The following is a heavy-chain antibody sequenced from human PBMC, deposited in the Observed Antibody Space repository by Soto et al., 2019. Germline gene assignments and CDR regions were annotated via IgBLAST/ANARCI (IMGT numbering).Heavy chain of an antibody. CDR2: INGYNGNT. D-gene: IGHD3-16*01. CDR3: ARMGDVPYYYYGMDV. CDR1: GYTFTRSG. V-gene: IGHV1-18*01. J-gene: IGHJ6*02. Sequence: QVQLVQSGAEVKKPGASVKVSCKASGYTFTRSGISWVRQAPGQGLEWMGWINGYNGNTNYAQKCQGRITMTTDTPTSTAYMALRSLRSDATAVYYCARMGDVPYYYYGMDVWGQGTTVIVSS.